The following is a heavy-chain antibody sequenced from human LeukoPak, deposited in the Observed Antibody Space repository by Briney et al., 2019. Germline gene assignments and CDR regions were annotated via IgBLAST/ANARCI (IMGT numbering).Heavy chain of an antibody. V-gene: IGHV4-31*03. Sequence: SETLSLTCTVSGGSISIGGYHWSWIRQHPGKGLEWIGYIYYTGSTYYNPSLKSRVTISLDTSKNQFSLRLSSVTAADTAVYYCARDPCSGGTCYADSWGQGTLVTVSS. J-gene: IGHJ4*02. D-gene: IGHD2-15*01. CDR1: GGSISIGGYH. CDR3: ARDPCSGGTCYADS. CDR2: IYYTGST.